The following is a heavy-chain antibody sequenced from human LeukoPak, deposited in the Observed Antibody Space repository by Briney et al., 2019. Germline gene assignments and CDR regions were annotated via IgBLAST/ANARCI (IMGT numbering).Heavy chain of an antibody. D-gene: IGHD2-15*01. CDR3: ARGIVVVSATNAFDI. CDR2: IYPHDSDT. V-gene: IGHV5-51*01. CDR1: GYSFTNYW. Sequence: GESLKISCQGSGYSFTNYWIGWVRQMPGKGLEWMGIIYPHDSDTRYSPSFQGQVTISADKSINTAFLRWNSLKASDTAMYYCARGIVVVSATNAFDIWGLGTMVTVSS. J-gene: IGHJ3*02.